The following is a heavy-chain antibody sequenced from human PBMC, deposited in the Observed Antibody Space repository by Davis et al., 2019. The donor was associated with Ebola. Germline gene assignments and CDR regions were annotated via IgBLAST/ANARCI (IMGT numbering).Heavy chain of an antibody. CDR1: GGSISSYY. CDR3: ARGHSSSWYTGSYYFDY. CDR2: IYYSGST. J-gene: IGHJ4*02. V-gene: IGHV4-59*12. Sequence: PGGSLRLSCTVSGGSISSYYWSWIRQPPGKGLEWIGYIYYSGSTNYNPSLKSRVTMSVDTSKNQFSLKLSSVTAADTAVYYCARGHSSSWYTGSYYFDYWGQGTLVTVSS. D-gene: IGHD6-13*01.